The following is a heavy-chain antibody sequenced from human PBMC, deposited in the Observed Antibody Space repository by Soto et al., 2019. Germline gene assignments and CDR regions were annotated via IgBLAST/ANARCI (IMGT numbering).Heavy chain of an antibody. Sequence: PKRHCCSASEFNFVGYGMHWVRQNPGKLLEWVAVISYDGSNKYYADSVKGRFTISRDNSKNTLYLQMNSLRAEDTAVYYCAGARLLLGDYYYYGMDVWGQGTTVTV. CDR1: EFNFVGYG. D-gene: IGHD2-15*01. J-gene: IGHJ6*02. CDR3: AGARLLLGDYYYYGMDV. V-gene: IGHV3-30*03. CDR2: ISYDGSNK.